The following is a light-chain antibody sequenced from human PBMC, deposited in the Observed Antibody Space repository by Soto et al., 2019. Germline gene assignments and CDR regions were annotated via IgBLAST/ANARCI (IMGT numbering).Light chain of an antibody. Sequence: DIQLTQSPSSLSSSVGDRVTITCRASQDIYTYLVWYQQKPGTVPKLLIFAASTLPSGVPSRFSGSGSGTDFTLPISSLQPEDVATYYCQNYNGAPWTFGQGTKVEIK. CDR3: QNYNGAPWT. CDR1: QDIYTY. V-gene: IGKV1-27*01. J-gene: IGKJ1*01. CDR2: AAS.